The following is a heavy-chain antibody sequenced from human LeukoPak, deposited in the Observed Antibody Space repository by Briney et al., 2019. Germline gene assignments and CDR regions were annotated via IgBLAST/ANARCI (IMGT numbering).Heavy chain of an antibody. CDR2: ISGSGGST. D-gene: IGHD2-2*01. CDR1: GVTFNSHG. J-gene: IGHJ4*02. CDR3: ARPRGCGSARCNNFDY. Sequence: GRSLRLSCAASGVTFNSHGMSWVRQAPGKGLEWVSAISGSGGSTYYADSVKGRFTISRDNSKNTLYLQMNSLRAEDTAVYYCARPRGCGSARCNNFDYWGQGTLVTVSS. V-gene: IGHV3-23*01.